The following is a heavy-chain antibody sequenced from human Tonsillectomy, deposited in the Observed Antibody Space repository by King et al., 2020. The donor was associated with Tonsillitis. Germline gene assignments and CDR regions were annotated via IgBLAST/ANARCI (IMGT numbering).Heavy chain of an antibody. CDR2: INHSGST. V-gene: IGHV4-34*01. Sequence: VQLQQWGAGLLKPSETLSLTCAVYGGSFSGYYWSWIRQPPGKGLEWIGEINHSGSTNYNPSLKSRVTISVDTSKNQFSLKLSSVTAADTAVYYCARGVRYCSSTSCFLPYYYGMDVWGQGTTVTVSS. J-gene: IGHJ6*02. CDR3: ARGVRYCSSTSCFLPYYYGMDV. CDR1: GGSFSGYY. D-gene: IGHD2-2*01.